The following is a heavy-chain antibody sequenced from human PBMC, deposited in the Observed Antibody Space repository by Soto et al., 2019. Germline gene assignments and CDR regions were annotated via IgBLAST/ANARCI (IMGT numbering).Heavy chain of an antibody. CDR1: GYTFTSYG. CDR3: ARDSPMVRGVMYYFDY. J-gene: IGHJ4*02. D-gene: IGHD3-10*01. Sequence: ASVKVSCKASGYTFTSYGISWVRQAPGQGLEWMGWISAYNGNTNYAQKLQGRVTMTTDTSTSTAYMELRSLRSDDTAVYYCARDSPMVRGVMYYFDYWGKGTLVTVSS. CDR2: ISAYNGNT. V-gene: IGHV1-18*01.